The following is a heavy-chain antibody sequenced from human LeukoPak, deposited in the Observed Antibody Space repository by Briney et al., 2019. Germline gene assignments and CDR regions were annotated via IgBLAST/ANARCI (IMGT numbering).Heavy chain of an antibody. CDR2: ISGSGGST. Sequence: GGSLRLSCAASGFTFSSYAMSWVRQAPGKGLEWVSAISGSGGSTYYADSVKGRFTISRDNSKNTRYLQMKSLRAEDTAVYYCAKASAIIIVVCKPFGFLGQGTLVTVSS. CDR3: AKASAIIIVVCKPFGF. D-gene: IGHD2-21*01. V-gene: IGHV3-23*01. CDR1: GFTFSSYA. J-gene: IGHJ4*02.